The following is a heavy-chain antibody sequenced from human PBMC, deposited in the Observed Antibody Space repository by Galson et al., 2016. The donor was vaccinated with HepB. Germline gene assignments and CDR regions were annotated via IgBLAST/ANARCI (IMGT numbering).Heavy chain of an antibody. Sequence: SLRLSCATSGFTFGEHAMSWFRQAPGKGLEWVGFIRSKANSGTTEYAASVKGRFTISRDDSKSIAYLQMNSLKTEDAAVYYCTRDVSDYYVSSGYSLDFWGEGTLLTVSS. CDR1: GFTFGEHA. J-gene: IGHJ4*02. D-gene: IGHD3-22*01. CDR2: IRSKANSGTT. V-gene: IGHV3-49*03. CDR3: TRDVSDYYVSSGYSLDF.